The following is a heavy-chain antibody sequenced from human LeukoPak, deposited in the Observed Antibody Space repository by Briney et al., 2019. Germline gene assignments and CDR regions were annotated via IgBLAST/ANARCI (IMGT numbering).Heavy chain of an antibody. V-gene: IGHV5-51*01. CDR3: ARRQGCSSTSCPPDS. J-gene: IGHJ4*02. CDR2: IYPGDSDT. Sequence: GESLKISCKGSGYRFTSYWISWVRQMPGKGLEWMGIIYPGDSDTRYSPSFQGQVTMSADKSINTAYLQWSSLKASDTAMYYCARRQGCSSTSCPPDSWGQGTLVTVSS. CDR1: GYRFTSYW. D-gene: IGHD2-2*01.